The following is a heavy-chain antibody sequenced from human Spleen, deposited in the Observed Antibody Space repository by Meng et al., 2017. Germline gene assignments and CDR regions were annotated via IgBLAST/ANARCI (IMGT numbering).Heavy chain of an antibody. CDR2: ISGSSI. J-gene: IGHJ5*01. CDR3: ARDGSGSYYGNWFDS. D-gene: IGHD3-10*01. Sequence: GESLKISCTASGFSFSSYEMNWVRQAPGRGLEWVSYISGSSIYYADSVKGRFTISRDNSKNSLFLQMNSLRAEDTAVYYCARDGSGSYYGNWFDSWGQGTRVTVSS. V-gene: IGHV3-48*03. CDR1: GFSFSSYE.